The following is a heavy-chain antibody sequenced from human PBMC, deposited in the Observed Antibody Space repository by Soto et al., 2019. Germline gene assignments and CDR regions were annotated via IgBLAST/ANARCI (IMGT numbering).Heavy chain of an antibody. CDR1: GGSISSGDYY. CDR2: IYYSGST. V-gene: IGHV4-30-4*01. D-gene: IGHD2-2*01. CDR3: DRRRGYCSSTSCSASYYYYGMDV. Sequence: PSETLSLTCTVSGGSISSGDYYWSWIRQPPGKGLEWIGYIYYSGSTYYNPSLKSRVTISVDTSKNQFSLKLSSVTAADTAVYYCDRRRGYCSSTSCSASYYYYGMDVWGQGTMVTVSS. J-gene: IGHJ6*02.